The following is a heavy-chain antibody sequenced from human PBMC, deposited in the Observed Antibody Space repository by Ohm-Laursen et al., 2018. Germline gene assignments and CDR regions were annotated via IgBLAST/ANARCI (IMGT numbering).Heavy chain of an antibody. CDR3: ARVHTWFDP. Sequence: SLRLSCAASGFSFSSYWMHWVRQAPGKGLEWVSRVTSDGSGTSYADSVKGRFTISRDNAKNTLYLQMNSLTAEDTAIYYCARVHTWFDPWGQGTLVTVSS. J-gene: IGHJ5*02. V-gene: IGHV3-74*01. CDR1: GFSFSSYW. CDR2: VTSDGSGT.